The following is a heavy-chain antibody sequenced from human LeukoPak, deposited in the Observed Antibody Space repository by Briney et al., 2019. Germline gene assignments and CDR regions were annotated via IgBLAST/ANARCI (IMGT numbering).Heavy chain of an antibody. CDR3: ASDPPYTSASAW. D-gene: IGHD6-25*01. CDR2: ILVGSGNT. J-gene: IGHJ4*02. V-gene: IGHV1-58*01. CDR1: GFTFTSTA. Sequence: SVKVSCKASGFTFTSTAVQWVRQARGQRLERIGWILVGSGNTNYAQMFQERVTLTWDVSTSTAYMLLSSLRSEDTAIYYCASDPPYTSASAWWGQGTLVTVSS.